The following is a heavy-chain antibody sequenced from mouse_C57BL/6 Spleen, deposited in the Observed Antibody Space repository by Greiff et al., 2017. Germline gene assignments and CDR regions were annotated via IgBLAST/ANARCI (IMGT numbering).Heavy chain of an antibody. Sequence: QVQLQQPGTELVKPGASVKLSCKASGYTFTSYWMHWVKQRPGQGLEWIGNINPSNGGTNYNEKFKSKATLTVDKSSSTAYMQLRRLTSEDSAVYYCARSGLYGNSYYYAMDYWGQGTSVTVSS. CDR3: ARSGLYGNSYYYAMDY. J-gene: IGHJ4*01. V-gene: IGHV1-53*01. CDR2: INPSNGGT. CDR1: GYTFTSYW. D-gene: IGHD2-1*01.